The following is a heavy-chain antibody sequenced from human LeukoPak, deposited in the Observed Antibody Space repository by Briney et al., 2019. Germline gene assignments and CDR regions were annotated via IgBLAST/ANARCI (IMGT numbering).Heavy chain of an antibody. D-gene: IGHD6-13*01. CDR3: AKEDIAAAGTCLDY. CDR1: GFTFSSYG. CDR2: ISYDGSNK. Sequence: HPGRSLRLSCAASGFTFSSYGMHWVRQAPGKGLEWVAVISYDGSNKYYADSVKGRFTISRDNSKNTLYLQMNSLRAEDTAVYYCAKEDIAAAGTCLDYWGQGTLVTVSS. J-gene: IGHJ4*02. V-gene: IGHV3-30*18.